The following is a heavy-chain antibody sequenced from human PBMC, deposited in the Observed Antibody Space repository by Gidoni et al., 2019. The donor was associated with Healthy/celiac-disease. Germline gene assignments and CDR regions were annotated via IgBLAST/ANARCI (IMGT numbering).Heavy chain of an antibody. Sequence: QLQLQESGPGLVKPSETLSLTFTVSGGSISRSSYHWGWIRQPPGKGLEWIGSIYYSGSTYYNPSLKSRVTISVDTSKNQFSLKLSSVTAADTAVYYCARLRRGFGELLFLPYYFDYWGQGTLVNVSS. J-gene: IGHJ4*02. V-gene: IGHV4-39*01. D-gene: IGHD3-10*01. CDR1: GGSISRSSYH. CDR2: IYYSGST. CDR3: ARLRRGFGELLFLPYYFDY.